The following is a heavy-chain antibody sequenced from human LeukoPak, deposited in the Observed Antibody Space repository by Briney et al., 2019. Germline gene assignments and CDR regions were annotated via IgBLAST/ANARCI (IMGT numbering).Heavy chain of an antibody. Sequence: PGGSLRLSCAASGFTFSSYAMSWVRQAPGKGLEWVSAISGSGGSTYYADSVKGRFTISGDNSKNTLYLQMNSLRAEDTAVYYCAKTTGVYWYFDLWGRGTLVTVSS. CDR3: AKTTGVYWYFDL. CDR1: GFTFSSYA. CDR2: ISGSGGST. D-gene: IGHD1-14*01. J-gene: IGHJ2*01. V-gene: IGHV3-23*01.